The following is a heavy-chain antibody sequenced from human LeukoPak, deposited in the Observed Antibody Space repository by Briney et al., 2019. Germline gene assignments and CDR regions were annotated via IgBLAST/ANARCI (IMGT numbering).Heavy chain of an antibody. CDR1: GFTFSDAW. V-gene: IGHV3-30*03. CDR3: ASGEMATIDYY. J-gene: IGHJ4*02. CDR2: ISYDGSNK. D-gene: IGHD5-24*01. Sequence: HAGGSLRLSCAASGFTFSDAWMSWVRQAPGKGLEWVAAISYDGSNKYYADSVKGRFTISRDNSKNTLYLQMNSLRAEDTAVYYCASGEMATIDYYWGQGTLVTVSS.